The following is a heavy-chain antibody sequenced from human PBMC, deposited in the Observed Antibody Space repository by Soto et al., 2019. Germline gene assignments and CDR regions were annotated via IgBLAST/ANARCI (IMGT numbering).Heavy chain of an antibody. CDR1: GGSMSGSF. V-gene: IGHV4-59*12. CDR3: ARGLAGTTFDY. CDR2: IYYSGST. Sequence: SETLSLTCTVSGGSMSGSFWSWIRQPPGKGLEWIGYIYYSGSTDYNPSLKSRVTISVDTSKNQFSLKLSSVTAADTAVYYCARGLAGTTFDYWGQGTLVTVSS. D-gene: IGHD1-1*01. J-gene: IGHJ4*02.